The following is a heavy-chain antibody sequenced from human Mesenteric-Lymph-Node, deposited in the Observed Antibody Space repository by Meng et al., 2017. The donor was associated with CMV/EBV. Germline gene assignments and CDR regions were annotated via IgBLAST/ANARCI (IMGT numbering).Heavy chain of an antibody. J-gene: IGHJ4*02. CDR1: GGSFSGYY. V-gene: IGHV4-34*01. D-gene: IGHD3-22*01. CDR2: INHSGST. CDR3: GRETYYYDSSGYKDH. Sequence: GSLRLSCAVYGGSFSGYYWSWIRQPPGKGLEWIGEINHSGSTNYNPSLKSRVTISVDTSKNQFSLKLSSVTAADTAVYFCGRETYYYDSSGYKDHWGQGTLVTVSS.